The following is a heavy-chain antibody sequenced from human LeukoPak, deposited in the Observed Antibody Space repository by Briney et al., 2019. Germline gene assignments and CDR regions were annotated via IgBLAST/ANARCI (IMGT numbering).Heavy chain of an antibody. D-gene: IGHD1-26*01. CDR3: AKDTGWELPESDYYYYYGMDV. J-gene: IGHJ6*02. Sequence: GRSLRLSCAASGFTFSSYGMHWVRQAPGKGLERVAVISYDGSNKYYADSVKGRFTISRDNSKNTLYLQMNSLRAEDTAVFYCAKDTGWELPESDYYYYYGMDVWGQGTTVTVSS. CDR2: ISYDGSNK. CDR1: GFTFSSYG. V-gene: IGHV3-30*18.